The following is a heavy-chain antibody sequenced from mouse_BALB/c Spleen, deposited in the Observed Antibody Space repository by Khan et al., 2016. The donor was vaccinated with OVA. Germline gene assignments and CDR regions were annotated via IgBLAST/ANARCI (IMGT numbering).Heavy chain of an antibody. Sequence: EVELVESGGDLVEPGGSLKLSCAASGFTFSTYGMSWVRQTPDKRLEWVATISTGGHYTYYPDSVRGRFTISRDNAKNTLYLQMTSLKSEDTAMFYCARLAYYYGSEGFDYWGQGTLVTVSS. D-gene: IGHD1-1*01. CDR1: GFTFSTYG. CDR2: ISTGGHYT. J-gene: IGHJ3*01. V-gene: IGHV5-6*01. CDR3: ARLAYYYGSEGFDY.